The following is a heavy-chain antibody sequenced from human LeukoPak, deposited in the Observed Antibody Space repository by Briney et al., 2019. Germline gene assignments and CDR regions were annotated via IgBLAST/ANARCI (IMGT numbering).Heavy chain of an antibody. V-gene: IGHV3-7*03. CDR1: GFPFNAYW. CDR3: ARSLPYGTTWYGRSDF. Sequence: GGSLRLSCAASGFPFNAYWMTWVRQAPGKGLEWVANIRQDGDTKYYVDSVKGRLTISRDNAMNSLHLQMNSLRAEDTAIYYCARSLPYGTTWYGRSDFWGQGTLVTVSS. D-gene: IGHD6-13*01. CDR2: IRQDGDTK. J-gene: IGHJ4*02.